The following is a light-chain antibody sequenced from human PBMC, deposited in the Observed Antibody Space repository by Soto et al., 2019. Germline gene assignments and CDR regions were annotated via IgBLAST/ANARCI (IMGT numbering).Light chain of an antibody. Sequence: QSALSQPPSASGSPGQSVTISCTGTSSDVGGYNFVSWYQHHPGKAPKLMIYDVDKRPSGVPDRFSGSKSGYTASLTVSGLQVEDEADYFCSSYAGSNTYVFGAGTKVTVL. J-gene: IGLJ1*01. V-gene: IGLV2-8*01. CDR1: SSDVGGYNF. CDR3: SSYAGSNTYV. CDR2: DVD.